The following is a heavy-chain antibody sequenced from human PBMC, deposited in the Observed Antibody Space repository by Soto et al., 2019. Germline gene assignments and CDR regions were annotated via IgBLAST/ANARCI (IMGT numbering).Heavy chain of an antibody. CDR3: AITPGYSSGNNWFDP. J-gene: IGHJ5*02. CDR1: GGSISSGGYY. D-gene: IGHD6-19*01. CDR2: IYYSGST. V-gene: IGHV4-31*03. Sequence: SETLSLTCTVSGGSISSGGYYWSWIRQHPGKGLEWIGYIYYSGSTYYNPSLKSRVTISVDTSKNQFSLKLSSVTAADTAVYYCAITPGYSSGNNWFDPWGQGTLVTVSS.